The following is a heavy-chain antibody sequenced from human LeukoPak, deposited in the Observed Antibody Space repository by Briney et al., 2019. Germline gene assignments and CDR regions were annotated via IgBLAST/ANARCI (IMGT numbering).Heavy chain of an antibody. CDR2: IKQDGSEK. Sequence: GGSLRLSRAASGFTFSSYWMSWVRQAPGKGLEWVANIKQDGSEKYYVDSVKGRFTISRDNAKNSLYLQMNSLRAEDTAVYYCARATMTTVTYFDYWGQGTLVTVSS. D-gene: IGHD4-17*01. J-gene: IGHJ4*02. V-gene: IGHV3-7*01. CDR3: ARATMTTVTYFDY. CDR1: GFTFSSYW.